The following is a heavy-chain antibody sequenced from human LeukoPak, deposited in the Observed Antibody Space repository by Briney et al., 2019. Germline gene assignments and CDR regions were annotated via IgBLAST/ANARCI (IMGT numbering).Heavy chain of an antibody. CDR3: ARAGWLQYYYFDY. CDR1: GYTFTSYD. V-gene: IGHV1-69*06. CDR2: IIPIFGTA. Sequence: ASVKVSCKASGYTFTSYDISWVRQAPGQGLEWMGGIIPIFGTAKYAQKFQGRVTITADTSTSTAYMELSSLRSEDTAVYYCARAGWLQYYYFDYWGQGTLVTVSS. J-gene: IGHJ4*02. D-gene: IGHD5-24*01.